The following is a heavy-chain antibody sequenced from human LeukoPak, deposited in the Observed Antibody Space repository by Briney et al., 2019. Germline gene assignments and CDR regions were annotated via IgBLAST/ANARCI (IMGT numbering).Heavy chain of an antibody. CDR3: ARVGGDYDILTGYFY. Sequence: GGSLRLSCAASGFTFSAYSMNWVRQAPGKGLEWVSCISSSSSYIYYADSLKGRFTISRDNAKNSLYLQMNSLRAEDTAVYYCARVGGDYDILTGYFYWGQGALVTVSS. D-gene: IGHD3-9*01. CDR2: ISSSSSYI. J-gene: IGHJ4*02. V-gene: IGHV3-21*01. CDR1: GFTFSAYS.